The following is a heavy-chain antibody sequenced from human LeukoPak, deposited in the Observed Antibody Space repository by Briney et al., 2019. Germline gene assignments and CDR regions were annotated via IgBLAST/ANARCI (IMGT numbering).Heavy chain of an antibody. Sequence: SETLSLTCTVSGGSVSNGSSYWSWIRQPPGKGLEWIGNIHCSGSTNYNPSLKSRVTISVDTSMNQFSLLLTSATAADTAVYYCARDSLLRGSGWDYWYFDLWGRGTLVTVSS. CDR1: GGSVSNGSSY. CDR3: ARDSLLRGSGWDYWYFDL. CDR2: IHCSGST. J-gene: IGHJ2*01. V-gene: IGHV4-61*01. D-gene: IGHD6-25*01.